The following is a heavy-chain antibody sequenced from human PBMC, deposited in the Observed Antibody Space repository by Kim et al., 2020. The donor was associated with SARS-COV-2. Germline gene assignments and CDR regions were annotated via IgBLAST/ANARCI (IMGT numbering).Heavy chain of an antibody. CDR3: ASRYYDILTGSAYFDY. J-gene: IGHJ4*02. Sequence: SVKGRFTISRDNSKNTLYLQMNSLRAEDTAVYYCASRYYDILTGSAYFDYWGQGTLVTVSS. D-gene: IGHD3-9*01. V-gene: IGHV3-30*01.